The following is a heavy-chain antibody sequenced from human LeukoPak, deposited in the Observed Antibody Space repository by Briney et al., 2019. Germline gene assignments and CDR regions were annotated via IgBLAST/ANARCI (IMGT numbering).Heavy chain of an antibody. V-gene: IGHV3-23*01. D-gene: IGHD3-22*01. J-gene: IGHJ5*02. CDR3: AKDSSMIAVGIPDA. Sequence: GGSLRLSCAASGFTFSSYAMSWVRQAPGKGLEWVSAISGTGGKTFYGDSVKGRFTISRDNSKNTLYLQMNSLRADDTAVYYCAKDSSMIAVGIPDAWGQGALVTVSS. CDR2: ISGTGGKT. CDR1: GFTFSSYA.